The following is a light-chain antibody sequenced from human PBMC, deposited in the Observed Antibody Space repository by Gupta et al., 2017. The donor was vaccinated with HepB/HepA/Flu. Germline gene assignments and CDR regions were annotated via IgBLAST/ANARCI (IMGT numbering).Light chain of an antibody. Sequence: QSALTQPASVSGSPGQSITISCTGTSSDVGGYNYVSWYQQHPGKAPTLMIYDVTNRPSGVSNRFSGSKSGNTASLTISGLQAEDEAGYYCSSYTSSSPHVVFGGGTKLTVL. CDR3: SSYTSSSPHVV. J-gene: IGLJ2*01. V-gene: IGLV2-14*03. CDR2: DVT. CDR1: SSDVGGYNY.